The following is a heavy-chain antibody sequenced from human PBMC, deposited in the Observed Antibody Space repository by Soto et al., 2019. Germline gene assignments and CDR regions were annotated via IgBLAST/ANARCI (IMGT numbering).Heavy chain of an antibody. Sequence: GGSLRLSCAASGFTFSRYAMSWVRQAPGKGLEWVSAISGSGGSTYYADSVKGRFTISRDNSKNTLYLQMNSLRAEDTAVYYCARRGSGGYYDYWGQGTLVTVSS. CDR3: ARRGSGGYYDY. D-gene: IGHD6-19*01. CDR1: GFTFSRYA. CDR2: ISGSGGST. V-gene: IGHV3-23*01. J-gene: IGHJ4*02.